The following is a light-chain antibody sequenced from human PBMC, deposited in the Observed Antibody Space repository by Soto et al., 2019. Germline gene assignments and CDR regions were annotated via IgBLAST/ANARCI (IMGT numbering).Light chain of an antibody. CDR2: DAS. V-gene: IGKV3-20*01. J-gene: IGKJ1*01. CDR3: QHYDSARWT. CDR1: QSISSTY. Sequence: EFVLTQSPGPLSLSPGERATLSCKASQSISSTYLTWYHQKPGQAPRLLIYDASRRATGIPDRFSGSGSGTDFSLTISRLEPEDFAVYYCQHYDSARWTFGLGTKVDIK.